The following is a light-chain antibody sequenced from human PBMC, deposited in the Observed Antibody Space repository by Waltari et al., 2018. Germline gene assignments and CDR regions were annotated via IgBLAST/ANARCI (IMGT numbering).Light chain of an antibody. V-gene: IGKV1-39*01. Sequence: DIQMTQSPSSLSASVGDSVTISCRASQSISSYLNWYQQKPGKAPKLLIYAASSLQSGVPSRFSGSGSGTDFTLTINNLQPEDFATYYCQQSYSSPLPFGGGTKVEIK. J-gene: IGKJ4*01. CDR1: QSISSY. CDR3: QQSYSSPLP. CDR2: AAS.